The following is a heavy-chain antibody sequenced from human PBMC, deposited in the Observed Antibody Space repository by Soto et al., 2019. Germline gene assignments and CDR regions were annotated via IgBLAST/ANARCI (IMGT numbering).Heavy chain of an antibody. CDR2: FSYSGST. D-gene: IGHD6-13*01. CDR3: ARESAAGNYYYDGMDV. V-gene: IGHV4-31*03. Sequence: SETLSLTCTFSRCSIPSVAYYWTSIRYHPGKGLEWIGYFSYSGSTYYNPSLKSRVTISVDTSKNQFSLKLSSVTAADTAVYYCARESAAGNYYYDGMDVWGQGTTVT. J-gene: IGHJ6*02. CDR1: RCSIPSVAYY.